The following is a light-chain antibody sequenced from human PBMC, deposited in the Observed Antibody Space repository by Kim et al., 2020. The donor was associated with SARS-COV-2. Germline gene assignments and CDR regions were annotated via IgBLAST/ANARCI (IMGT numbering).Light chain of an antibody. Sequence: LTQPPSASWTPGQRVTISCSGSSSNIGSNPVNWYQQFPGTAPKLLIYTNNQWPSGVPDRFSGSKSGTSASLAISGLQSEDEADYYCAAWDDSLNGVIFGGGTQLTVL. V-gene: IGLV1-44*01. CDR3: AAWDDSLNGVI. CDR2: TNN. J-gene: IGLJ2*01. CDR1: SSNIGSNP.